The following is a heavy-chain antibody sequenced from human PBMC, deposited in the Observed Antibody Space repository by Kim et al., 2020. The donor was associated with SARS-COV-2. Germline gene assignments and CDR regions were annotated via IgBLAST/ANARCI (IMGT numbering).Heavy chain of an antibody. Sequence: YTTEYAPSVKGRFTISRDDSKNSLSLHMNSLKTEDTAMYYCGTWISGMGYWGRGTLVTVSS. D-gene: IGHD2-2*03. J-gene: IGHJ4*02. CDR2: YTT. CDR3: GTWISGMGY. V-gene: IGHV3-72*01.